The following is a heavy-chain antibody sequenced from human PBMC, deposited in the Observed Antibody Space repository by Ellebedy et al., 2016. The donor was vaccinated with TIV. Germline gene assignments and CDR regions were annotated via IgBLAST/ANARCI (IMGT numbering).Heavy chain of an antibody. CDR1: GFTFSSYW. V-gene: IGHV3-74*01. CDR2: INSDGSST. J-gene: IGHJ6*03. CDR3: ARDREGERHLDHNHYMDV. Sequence: GESLKISCAASGFTFSSYWMHWVRQAPGKGLVWVSRINSDGSSTSYADSVKGRFTISRDNAKNTLYLQMNSLRAEDTAVYYCARDREGERHLDHNHYMDVWGKGTTVTVSS. D-gene: IGHD1-1*01.